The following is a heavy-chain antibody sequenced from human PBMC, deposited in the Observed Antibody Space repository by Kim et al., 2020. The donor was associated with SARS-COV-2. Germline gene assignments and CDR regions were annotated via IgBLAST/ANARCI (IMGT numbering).Heavy chain of an antibody. Sequence: SETLSLTCTVSGGSISSSSYYWGWIRQPPGKGLEWIGSIYYSGSTYYNPSLKSRVTISVDTSKNQFSLKLSSVTAADTAVYYCARVGRGDYGDYAAGEDYGMDVRGQGTTVTVSS. CDR2: IYYSGST. CDR1: GGSISSSSYY. V-gene: IGHV4-39*07. J-gene: IGHJ6*02. D-gene: IGHD4-17*01. CDR3: ARVGRGDYGDYAAGEDYGMDV.